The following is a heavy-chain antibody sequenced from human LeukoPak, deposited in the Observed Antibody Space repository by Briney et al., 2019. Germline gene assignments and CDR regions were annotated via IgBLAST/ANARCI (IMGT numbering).Heavy chain of an antibody. CDR3: ARVTTSWGYYMDV. D-gene: IGHD2/OR15-2a*01. CDR1: GGSISSSSYY. CDR2: IYYSGST. V-gene: IGHV4-39*07. J-gene: IGHJ6*03. Sequence: SETLSLTCTVSGGSISSSSYYWGWIRQPPGKGLEWIGSIYYSGSTYYNPSPKSRVTISVDTSKNQFSLKLSSVTAADTAVYYCARVTTSWGYYMDVWGKGTTVTVSS.